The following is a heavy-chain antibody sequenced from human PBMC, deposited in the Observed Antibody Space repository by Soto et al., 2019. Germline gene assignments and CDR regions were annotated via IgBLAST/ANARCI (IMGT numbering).Heavy chain of an antibody. CDR3: ARGSSNAFDI. CDR1: GFSFYNYW. V-gene: IGHV3-7*02. CDR2: IKPDGSDK. Sequence: EVQLVESGVGLVQPGESLRLSCAASGFSFYNYWMDWVRQAPGKGPEWVANIKPDGSDKNYVDSVKGRFTISRDNAKNSLFLQMNSLRAEDTAVYYCARGSSNAFDIWGQGTMVTVSS. J-gene: IGHJ3*02.